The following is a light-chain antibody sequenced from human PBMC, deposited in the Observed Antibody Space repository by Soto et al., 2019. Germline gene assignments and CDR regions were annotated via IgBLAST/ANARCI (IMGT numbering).Light chain of an antibody. Sequence: QSALTQPASVSGSPGRSITISCTGASSDVGADNYVSWYQQHPDKAPKLMIYEVSNRPSGVSNRFSGSKSGNTASLTISGLQADDDADYYCSSYTTRSAPFVFGTGTKVTVL. CDR2: EVS. J-gene: IGLJ1*01. CDR1: SSDVGADNY. V-gene: IGLV2-14*01. CDR3: SSYTTRSAPFV.